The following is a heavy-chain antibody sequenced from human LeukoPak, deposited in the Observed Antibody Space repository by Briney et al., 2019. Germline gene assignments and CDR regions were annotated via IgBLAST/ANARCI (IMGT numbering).Heavy chain of an antibody. CDR1: GFTFSSYA. CDR2: ISYDGSYK. J-gene: IGHJ4*02. Sequence: PGGSLRLSCAASGFTFSSYAMHWVRQAPGEGLEGVAIISYDGSYKSNADSVKGRFTISRDNSKNTLYLQMNSLRAEDTAVYYCARVATMVRGAIIGSFDYWGQGTLVTVSS. CDR3: ARVATMVRGAIIGSFDY. V-gene: IGHV3-30*04. D-gene: IGHD3-10*01.